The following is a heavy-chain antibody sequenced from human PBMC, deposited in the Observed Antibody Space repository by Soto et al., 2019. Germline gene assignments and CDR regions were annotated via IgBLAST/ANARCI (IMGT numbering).Heavy chain of an antibody. CDR2: IYYSGST. V-gene: IGHV4-39*01. CDR1: GGSISSSSYY. Sequence: KTSETLSLTCTVSGGSISSSSYYWGWIRQPPGKGLEWIGSIYYSGSTYYNPSLKSRVTISVDTSKNQFSLKLSSVTAADTAVYYCARSPTGYSSGWYQGFNWFDPWGQGTLVTVSS. J-gene: IGHJ5*02. D-gene: IGHD6-19*01. CDR3: ARSPTGYSSGWYQGFNWFDP.